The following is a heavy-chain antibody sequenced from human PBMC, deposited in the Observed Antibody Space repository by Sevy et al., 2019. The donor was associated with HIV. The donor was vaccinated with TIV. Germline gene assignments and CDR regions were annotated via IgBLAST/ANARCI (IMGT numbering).Heavy chain of an antibody. CDR2: ISSSISYT. CDR3: AGDLEAGITMIAEVGGFDY. V-gene: IGHV3-11*06. D-gene: IGHD3-22*01. J-gene: IGHJ4*02. CDR1: GFTFSDYY. Sequence: GGSLRLSCAASGFTFSDYYMSWIRQAPGKGLEWVSYISSSISYTNYADSVKGRFTISRDNAKNSLYLQMNSLRAEDTAVYYCAGDLEAGITMIAEVGGFDYWGQGTLVTVSS.